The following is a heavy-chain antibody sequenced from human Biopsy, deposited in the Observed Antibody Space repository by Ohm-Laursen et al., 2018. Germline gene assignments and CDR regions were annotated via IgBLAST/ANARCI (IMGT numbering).Heavy chain of an antibody. Sequence: GTLSLTRTVSGGSISSYYWSWIRQPPGKGLEWIGYIYYTGSTNYNPSLKSRVTISVDTSMNHLSLRLTSVTAADTAVYYCARHAPSYSGSYWRYFDLWGRGTPVTVSS. CDR3: ARHAPSYSGSYWRYFDL. D-gene: IGHD1-26*01. V-gene: IGHV4-59*08. J-gene: IGHJ2*01. CDR2: IYYTGST. CDR1: GGSISSYY.